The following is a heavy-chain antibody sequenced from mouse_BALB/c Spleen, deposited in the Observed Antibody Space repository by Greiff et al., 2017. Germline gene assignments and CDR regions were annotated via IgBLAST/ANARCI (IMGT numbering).Heavy chain of an antibody. J-gene: IGHJ2*01. D-gene: IGHD2-1*01. CDR3: ARGRHYYGNRYYFDY. V-gene: IGHV5-6-5*01. CDR2: ISSGGST. CDR1: GFTFSSYA. Sequence: EVNVVESGGGLVKPGGSLKLSCAASGFTFSSYAMSWVRQTPEKRLEWVASISSGGSTYYPYSVKGRFTISRDNARNILYLQMSSLRSEDTAMYYCARGRHYYGNRYYFDYWGQGTTLTVSS.